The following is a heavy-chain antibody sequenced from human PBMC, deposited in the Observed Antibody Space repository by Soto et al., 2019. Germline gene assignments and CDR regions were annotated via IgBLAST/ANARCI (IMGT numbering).Heavy chain of an antibody. V-gene: IGHV1-8*01. CDR1: GYTFTSYD. CDR2: MNPNSGNT. J-gene: IGHJ6*02. CDR3: ARGPSPVLRFLEWFPMDV. D-gene: IGHD3-3*01. Sequence: XSVKVSCKASGYTFTSYDINWVRQATGQGLEWMGWMNPNSGNTGYAQKFQGRVTMTRNTSISTAYMELSSLRSEDTAVYYCARGPSPVLRFLEWFPMDVWGQGTTVTVSS.